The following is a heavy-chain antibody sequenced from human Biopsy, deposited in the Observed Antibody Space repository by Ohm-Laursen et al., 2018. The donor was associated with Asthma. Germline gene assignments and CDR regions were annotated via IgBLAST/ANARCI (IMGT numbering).Heavy chain of an antibody. CDR3: AKRRGYSGHDNDY. V-gene: IGHV3-30*18. CDR1: GFMFRSFV. CDR2: ISYDGNHK. D-gene: IGHD5-12*01. J-gene: IGHJ4*02. Sequence: SLRLSCAASGFMFRSFVLHWVRQAPAKGLEWVAVISYDGNHKFYEDSVKGRFTISRDNSKNTLYLQMNSLRTEDTAVYYCAKRRGYSGHDNDYWGQGTLVIVSS.